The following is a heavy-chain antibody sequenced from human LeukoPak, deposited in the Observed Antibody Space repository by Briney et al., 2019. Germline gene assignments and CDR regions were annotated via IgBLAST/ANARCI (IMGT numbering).Heavy chain of an antibody. J-gene: IGHJ4*02. CDR1: GFTFSSYW. Sequence: GGSLRLSCAASGFTFSSYWMSWVRQAPGKGLEWVANINQDGSEKYYVDSVKGRFTVSRVNANNSLYLQMNSLRDEDTAVYYCVCAAAGRHWNYFDYWGQGTLVIVSS. CDR3: VCAAAGRHWNYFDY. D-gene: IGHD6-13*01. CDR2: INQDGSEK. V-gene: IGHV3-7*01.